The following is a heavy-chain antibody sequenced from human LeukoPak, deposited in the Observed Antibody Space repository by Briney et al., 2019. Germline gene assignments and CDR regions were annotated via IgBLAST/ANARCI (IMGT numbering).Heavy chain of an antibody. CDR3: ARLIRVGSPDY. Sequence: SVKVSCKTSGYTFTSYGISWVRQAPGQGLEWMGGIIPIFGTANYAQKFQGRVTITADKSTSTAYMELSSLRSEDTAVYYCARLIRVGSPDYWGQGTLVTVSS. CDR1: GYTFTSYG. CDR2: IIPIFGTA. V-gene: IGHV1-69*06. J-gene: IGHJ4*02. D-gene: IGHD2-2*01.